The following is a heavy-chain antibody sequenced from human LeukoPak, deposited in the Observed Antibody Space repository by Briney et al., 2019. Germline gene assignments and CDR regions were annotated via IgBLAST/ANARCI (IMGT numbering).Heavy chain of an antibody. V-gene: IGHV4-30-4*01. CDR3: ARDLLNEGNHLDY. J-gene: IGHJ4*02. D-gene: IGHD4-23*01. CDR2: IYYSGST. Sequence: PSETLSLTCTVSGGSISSGDYYWGWLRQPPGTGLEWIGYIYYSGSTYYNPSLKSRVTISVDTSKNQFSLKLSSVTAADTAVYYCARDLLNEGNHLDYWGQGTLVTVSS. CDR1: GGSISSGDYY.